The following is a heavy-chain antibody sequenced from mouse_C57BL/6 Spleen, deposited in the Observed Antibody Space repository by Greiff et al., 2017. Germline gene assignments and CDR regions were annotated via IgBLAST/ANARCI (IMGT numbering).Heavy chain of an antibody. CDR2: INPNNGGT. J-gene: IGHJ2*01. V-gene: IGHV1-26*01. CDR1: GYTFTDYY. Sequence: EVQLQQSGPELVKPGASVKISCKASGYTFTDYYMNWVKQSHGKSLEWIGDINPNNGGTSYNQKFKGKATLTVDKSSSTAYMELRSLTSEDSAVYYCARSGAGKRGKGDYWGQGTTLTVSS. D-gene: IGHD4-1*01. CDR3: ARSGAGKRGKGDY.